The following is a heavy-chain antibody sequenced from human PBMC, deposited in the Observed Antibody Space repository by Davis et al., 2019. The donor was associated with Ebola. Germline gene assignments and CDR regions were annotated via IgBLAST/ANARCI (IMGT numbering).Heavy chain of an antibody. J-gene: IGHJ6*04. D-gene: IGHD3-10*01. Sequence: AASVKVSCKASGYSFNNYAISWVRQAPGQGLEWMGWISAYNGNTNYAQKVQGRVTMTTDTSTSTAYMELRSLRSDDTAVYYCARVSSWFGELLSPRDYYYYGMDVWGKGTTVTVSS. CDR3: ARVSSWFGELLSPRDYYYYGMDV. CDR1: GYSFNNYA. V-gene: IGHV1-18*01. CDR2: ISAYNGNT.